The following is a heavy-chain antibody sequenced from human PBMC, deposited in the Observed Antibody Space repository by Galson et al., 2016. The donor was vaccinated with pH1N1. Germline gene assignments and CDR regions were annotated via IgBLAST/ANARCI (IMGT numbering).Heavy chain of an antibody. V-gene: IGHV2-5*01. J-gene: IGHJ4*02. CDR2: IYWTADK. Sequence: PALVKPTQTLTLTCNLTGFSLITPAVGVVWIRQPPGKALEWLALIYWTADKLYSPSLKSRLTITKDTSQNQVVLTLTDMAPVETSTYFCAHHTSNQFDYFQHVGQGALVTVSS. CDR3: AHHTSNQFDYFQH. D-gene: IGHD2-2*01. CDR1: GFSLITPAVG.